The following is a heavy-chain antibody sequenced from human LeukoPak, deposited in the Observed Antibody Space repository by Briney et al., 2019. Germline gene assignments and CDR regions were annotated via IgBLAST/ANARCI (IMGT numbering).Heavy chain of an antibody. D-gene: IGHD3-22*01. CDR3: ARGSSGYYCDHFQT. J-gene: IGHJ1*01. Sequence: PGGSLRLSCAASGFTFSNHWMTCIRQAPGKGLEWVANIKQDGIEKYYADSVEGRFTVSRDNTKKTLFLQMHTLRAEDTAVYYCARGSSGYYCDHFQTWGQGSLVTVSS. V-gene: IGHV3-7*01. CDR1: GFTFSNHW. CDR2: IKQDGIEK.